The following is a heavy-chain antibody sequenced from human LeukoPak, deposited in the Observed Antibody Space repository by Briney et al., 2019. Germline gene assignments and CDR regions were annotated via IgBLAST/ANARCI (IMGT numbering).Heavy chain of an antibody. CDR1: GGSISSYY. J-gene: IGHJ6*03. D-gene: IGHD3-10*01. V-gene: IGHV4-59*01. Sequence: SETLSLTCTVSGGSISSYYWSWIRQPPGKGLEWIGDIYYSGSTNYNPSLKSRVTISVDTSKNQFSLKLSSVTAADTAVYYCARASMVRGVSLDYYYYMDVWGKGTTVTISS. CDR2: IYYSGST. CDR3: ARASMVRGVSLDYYYYMDV.